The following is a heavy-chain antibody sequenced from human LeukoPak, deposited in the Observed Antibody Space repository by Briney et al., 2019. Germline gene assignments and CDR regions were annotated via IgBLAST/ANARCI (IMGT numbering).Heavy chain of an antibody. J-gene: IGHJ4*02. V-gene: IGHV3-21*01. CDR3: ARDGEEASSSWYRVDY. CDR1: GFTFCSYS. CDR2: ISSSSSYI. D-gene: IGHD6-13*01. Sequence: GVSLRLSCAASGFTFCSYSMNWVRQAPGKGLEWASSISSSSSYIYYADSVKGRFTISRDNAKNSLYLQMNSLRAEDTAVYYCARDGEEASSSWYRVDYWGQGTLVTVSS.